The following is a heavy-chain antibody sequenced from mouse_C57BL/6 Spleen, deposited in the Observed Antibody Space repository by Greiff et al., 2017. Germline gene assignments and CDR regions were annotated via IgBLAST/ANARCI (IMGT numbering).Heavy chain of an antibody. CDR1: GFTFSSYT. CDR2: ISGGGGNT. CDR3: ARPGTTVVARYFDV. J-gene: IGHJ1*03. V-gene: IGHV5-9*01. Sequence: DVKLVESGGGLVKPGGSLKLSCAASGFTFSSYTMSWVRQTPEKRLEWVATISGGGGNTYYPDSVKGRFTISRDNAKNTLYLQMSSLRSEDTALYYCARPGTTVVARYFDVWGTGTTVTVSS. D-gene: IGHD1-1*01.